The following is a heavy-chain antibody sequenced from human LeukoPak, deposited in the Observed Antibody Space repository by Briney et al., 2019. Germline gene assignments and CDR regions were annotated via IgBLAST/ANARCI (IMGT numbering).Heavy chain of an antibody. CDR3: ARDYAGSGSPYYYYYYMDV. Sequence: ASVKVSCKASGYTFTSYGISWVRQAPGQGLEWMGWISAYNGNTNYAQKLQGRVTMTTDTSTSTAYMELRSLRSDDTAVYYCARDYAGSGSPYYYYYYMDVWGKGTTATVSS. V-gene: IGHV1-18*01. CDR1: GYTFTSYG. J-gene: IGHJ6*03. D-gene: IGHD3-10*01. CDR2: ISAYNGNT.